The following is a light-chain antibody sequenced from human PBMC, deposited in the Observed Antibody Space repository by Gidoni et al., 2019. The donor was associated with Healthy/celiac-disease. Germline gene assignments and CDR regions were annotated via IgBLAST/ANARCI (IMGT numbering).Light chain of an antibody. CDR1: NIGSKS. J-gene: IGLJ2*01. Sequence: YVLTQPPSAAVAPGQTARSTCGGNNIGSKSVHWYQQKPGQAPVLVVYADSDRPSGIPERFSGSNSGNTATLTISRVEAVDEADYYCQVWDSSSYHVVFGGGTKLTVL. V-gene: IGLV3-21*02. CDR3: QVWDSSSYHVV. CDR2: ADS.